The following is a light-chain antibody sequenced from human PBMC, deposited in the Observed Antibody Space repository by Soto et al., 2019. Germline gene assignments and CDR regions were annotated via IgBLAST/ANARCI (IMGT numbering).Light chain of an antibody. J-gene: IGLJ1*01. V-gene: IGLV2-8*01. Sequence: QSVLTQPASVSEPPGLTITISCTGTSSNVAAYNLVSWYEQHPGKAPKLIIYEVTKRPSGVPARFSGSKSGNTASLTVSGLQAEDEADYYCSSYVDSNNLLFGTGTKLTAL. CDR2: EVT. CDR3: SSYVDSNNLL. CDR1: SSNVAAYNL.